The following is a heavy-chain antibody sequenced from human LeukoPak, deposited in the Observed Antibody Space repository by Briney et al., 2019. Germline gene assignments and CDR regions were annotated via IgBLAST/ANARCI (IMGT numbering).Heavy chain of an antibody. CDR3: ARDRDYGDYTPPDAFDI. V-gene: IGHV1-18*01. CDR1: GYTFTSYG. J-gene: IGHJ3*02. Sequence: ASVKVSCKASGYTFTSYGISWVRQAPGQGLEWMGWISAYNGNTNYAQKLQGRVTMTTDTSTSTAYMELRSLRSDDTAVYYCARDRDYGDYTPPDAFDIWGQGTTVTVSS. D-gene: IGHD4-17*01. CDR2: ISAYNGNT.